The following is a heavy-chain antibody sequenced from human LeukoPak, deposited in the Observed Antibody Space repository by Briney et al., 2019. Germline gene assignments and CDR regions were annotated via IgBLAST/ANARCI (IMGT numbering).Heavy chain of an antibody. Sequence: SETLSLTCAVYGGSFSGYYWSWIRQPPGKGLEWIGEINHSGSTNYNPSLKSRVTISVDTSKNQFSLKLSSVTAADTAVYYCARSYQLLYGIGNLDYWGQGTLVTVSS. CDR3: ARSYQLLYGIGNLDY. D-gene: IGHD2-2*02. CDR2: INHSGST. J-gene: IGHJ4*02. V-gene: IGHV4-34*01. CDR1: GGSFSGYY.